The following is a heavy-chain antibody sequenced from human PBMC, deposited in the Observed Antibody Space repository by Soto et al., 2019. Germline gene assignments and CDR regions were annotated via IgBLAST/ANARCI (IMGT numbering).Heavy chain of an antibody. Sequence: QVQLVQSGAEVKKPGASVKVSCKASGYTFTGYYMHWVRQAPGQGLEWMGWINPNSGGTNYAQKFQGWVTMTRDTSISTAYMELSRLRSDDTAVYYCARGLEGCGGDSSGYPGAHNWFDPWGQGTLVTVSS. D-gene: IGHD6-19*01. CDR2: INPNSGGT. CDR3: ARGLEGCGGDSSGYPGAHNWFDP. V-gene: IGHV1-2*04. J-gene: IGHJ5*02. CDR1: GYTFTGYY.